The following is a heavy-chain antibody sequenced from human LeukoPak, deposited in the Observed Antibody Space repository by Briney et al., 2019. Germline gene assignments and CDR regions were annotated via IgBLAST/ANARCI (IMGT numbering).Heavy chain of an antibody. Sequence: ASVKVSCKASGYTFTDYYMHWVRQAPGQGLEWMGWINPDSGGTRYSQKFQGRVTMTRDTSINTVYMELSRLRSDDTAVYYCARPHDGGSYSNDAFDIWGQGTMVTVSS. CDR3: ARPHDGGSYSNDAFDI. J-gene: IGHJ3*02. CDR2: INPDSGGT. V-gene: IGHV1-2*02. CDR1: GYTFTDYY. D-gene: IGHD1-26*01.